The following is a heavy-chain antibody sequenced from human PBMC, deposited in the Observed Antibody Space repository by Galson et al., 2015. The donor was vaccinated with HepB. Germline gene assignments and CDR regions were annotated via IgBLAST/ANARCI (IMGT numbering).Heavy chain of an antibody. CDR2: INSGGSST. D-gene: IGHD2-2*01. Sequence: SLRLSCAASGFTFSRSWMHWVRQVPGKGLMWISHINSGGSSTNYADSVKGRFTISRDNANNTLYLQMNSLRAEDTAVYYCAKGGCRSTSCLDNWGQGTLATVSS. CDR1: GFTFSRSW. V-gene: IGHV3-74*01. CDR3: AKGGCRSTSCLDN. J-gene: IGHJ4*02.